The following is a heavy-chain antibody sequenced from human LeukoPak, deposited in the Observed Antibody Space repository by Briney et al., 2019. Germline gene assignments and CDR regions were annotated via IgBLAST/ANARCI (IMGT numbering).Heavy chain of an antibody. CDR1: GFTFRSFG. V-gene: IGHV3-30*02. Sequence: GGSLTLSCTPSGFTFRSFGMHWVRQAPGKGLEWVAFIQFDGLNQQYADSVKGRFTISRDDSKSTLHVQMNSLRPEDTAVYYCARNWYSAFDYWGQGILVTVSS. J-gene: IGHJ4*02. D-gene: IGHD2-15*01. CDR2: IQFDGLNQ. CDR3: ARNWYSAFDY.